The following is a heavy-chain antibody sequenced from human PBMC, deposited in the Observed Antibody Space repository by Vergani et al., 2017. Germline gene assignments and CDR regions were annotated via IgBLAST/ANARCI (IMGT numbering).Heavy chain of an antibody. J-gene: IGHJ3*02. CDR2: IYYSGST. CDR3: ARDQTGIAVACNSFDI. V-gene: IGHV4-59*01. D-gene: IGHD6-19*01. Sequence: QVQLQESGPGLVKPSETLSLTCTVSGGSISSYYWSWIRQPPGKGLEWIGYIYYSGSTNYNPSLKSRVTISVDTSKNQFSLKLSSVTAADTAVYYCARDQTGIAVACNSFDIWGQGTMVNVSS. CDR1: GGSISSYY.